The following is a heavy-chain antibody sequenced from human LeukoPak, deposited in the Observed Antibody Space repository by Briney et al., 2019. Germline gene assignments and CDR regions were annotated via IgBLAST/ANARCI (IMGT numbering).Heavy chain of an antibody. Sequence: ASVKVSCKASGYTFTSYGISWVRQAPGQGLEWMGIINPSGGSTSYAQKFQGRDTMTRDTSTSTVYMELSSLRSEDTAVYYCARDRYSSGWLAGGGAFDIWGRGRMVTVSS. CDR3: ARDRYSSGWLAGGGAFDI. CDR1: GYTFTSYG. CDR2: INPSGGST. J-gene: IGHJ3*02. D-gene: IGHD6-19*01. V-gene: IGHV1-46*01.